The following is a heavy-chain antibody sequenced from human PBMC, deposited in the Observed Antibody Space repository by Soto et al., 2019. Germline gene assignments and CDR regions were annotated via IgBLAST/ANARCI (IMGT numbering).Heavy chain of an antibody. CDR2: INWNSGSI. Sequence: GGSLRLSCAASGFTFDDYAMHWVRQVPGKGLEWVSGINWNSGSIGYADSVKGRFAISRDNAKNSLHLQMNSLRAEDTAFYYCVKDESINWYSGHFRHWGQGTLVTVYS. CDR1: GFTFDDYA. D-gene: IGHD6-13*01. CDR3: VKDESINWYSGHFRH. V-gene: IGHV3-9*01. J-gene: IGHJ1*01.